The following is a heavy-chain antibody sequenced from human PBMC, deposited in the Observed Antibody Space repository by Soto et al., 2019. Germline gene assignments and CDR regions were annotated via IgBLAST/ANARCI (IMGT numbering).Heavy chain of an antibody. J-gene: IGHJ3*02. Sequence: QVQLVQSGAEVKKPGASVKVSCKASGYTFTSYDINWVRQATGQGLEWMGWMNPNSGNTGYAQKFQGRVTMTRNTSISTAYRELSSLRSEDTAVYYCARGINYYDSGDDAFDIWAKGQRSPSLQ. CDR3: ARGINYYDSGDDAFDI. CDR1: GYTFTSYD. CDR2: MNPNSGNT. V-gene: IGHV1-8*01. D-gene: IGHD3-10*01.